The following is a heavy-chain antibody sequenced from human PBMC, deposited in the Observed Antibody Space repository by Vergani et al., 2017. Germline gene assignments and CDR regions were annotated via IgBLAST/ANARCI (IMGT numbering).Heavy chain of an antibody. D-gene: IGHD5-12*01. CDR3: AIIGGYSCYDSGPRDY. Sequence: EVQLLESGGGLVQPGGSLRLSCAASGFTFSSYSMNWVRQAPGKGLEWVSSISSSSSYIYYADSVKGRFTISRDNAKNSLYLQMNSLRAEDTAVYYGAIIGGYSCYDSGPRDYWGQGTLVTVSS. CDR2: ISSSSSYI. J-gene: IGHJ4*02. CDR1: GFTFSSYS. V-gene: IGHV3-21*01.